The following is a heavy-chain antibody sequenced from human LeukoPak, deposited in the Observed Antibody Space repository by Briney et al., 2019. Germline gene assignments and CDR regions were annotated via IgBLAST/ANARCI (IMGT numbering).Heavy chain of an antibody. CDR3: AKDDPYY. J-gene: IGHJ4*02. CDR2: ISSSGYIT. Sequence: GGSLRLSCAASGFTFSNYAMSWVRQAPGKGLEWVSDISSSGYITYYTDSVKGRFTISRDNSKNTLYLQMNSLRAEDTAVYYCAKDDPYYWGQGTLVTVSS. V-gene: IGHV3-23*01. CDR1: GFTFSNYA.